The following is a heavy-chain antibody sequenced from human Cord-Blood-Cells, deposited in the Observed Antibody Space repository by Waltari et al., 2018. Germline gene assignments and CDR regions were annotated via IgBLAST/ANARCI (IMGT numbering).Heavy chain of an antibody. Sequence: QVQLVQSGAEVKKPGSSVKVSCKASGGTFSSYAISWVRQAPGQGLEWMGRISPILGIANYAQKFQGRVTITADKSTSTAYMELSSLRSEDTAVYYCAVMTTVTNWFDPWGQGTLVTVSS. V-gene: IGHV1-69*09. D-gene: IGHD4-4*01. CDR3: AVMTTVTNWFDP. CDR1: GGTFSSYA. J-gene: IGHJ5*02. CDR2: ISPILGIA.